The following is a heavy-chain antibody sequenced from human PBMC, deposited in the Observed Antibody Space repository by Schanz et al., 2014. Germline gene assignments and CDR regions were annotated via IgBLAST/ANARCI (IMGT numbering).Heavy chain of an antibody. V-gene: IGHV3-23*04. D-gene: IGHD6-13*01. CDR1: GFSFSTHA. CDR3: TKEDATALWYFEN. J-gene: IGHJ4*02. CDR2: INTSGGSR. Sequence: EVQLVESGGGLVQPGGSLRLSCAASGFSFSTHAMSWVRQAPGQGLEWVSGINTSGGSRYYAESVKGRFTISRANSKTMVVLHLNRIRVAATDAYYCTKEDATALWYFENWGQGTLVTVSS.